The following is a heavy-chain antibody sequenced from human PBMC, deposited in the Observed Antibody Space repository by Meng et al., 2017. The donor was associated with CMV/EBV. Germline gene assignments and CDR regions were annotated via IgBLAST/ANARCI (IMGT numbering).Heavy chain of an antibody. CDR1: GGSFSGYY. CDR2: INHSGST. J-gene: IGHJ4*02. D-gene: IGHD6-13*01. V-gene: IGHV4-34*01. CDR3: ARVVWRGPNKAYIAAAGRAPVPFDY. Sequence: QLQLQQWGAGPLKPSEPLSLTFVGDGGSFSGYYWSWIRQPPGKGLEWIGEINHSGSTNYNPTLKSRVTISVDTSKNQFSLKLSSVTAADTAVYYCARVVWRGPNKAYIAAAGRAPVPFDYWGQGTLVTVSS.